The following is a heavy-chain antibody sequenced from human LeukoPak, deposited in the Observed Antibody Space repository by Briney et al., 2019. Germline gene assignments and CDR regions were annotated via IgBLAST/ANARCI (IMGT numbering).Heavy chain of an antibody. CDR1: GFTFSSYA. V-gene: IGHV3-23*01. J-gene: IGHJ4*02. D-gene: IGHD6-19*01. CDR3: AKRYSSGWYVLDY. CDR2: ISGSGGST. Sequence: GGSLRLSCAASGFTFSSYAMSWVRQAPGKGLEWVLAISGSGGSTYYADSVKGRFTISRDNSKNTLYLQMNSLRAEDTAVYYCAKRYSSGWYVLDYWGQGTLVTVSS.